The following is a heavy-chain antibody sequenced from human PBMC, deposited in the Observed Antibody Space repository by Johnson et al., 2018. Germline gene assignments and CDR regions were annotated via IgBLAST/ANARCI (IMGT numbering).Heavy chain of an antibody. CDR1: GFTVSSNY. V-gene: IGHV3-66*02. Sequence: VQLVQSGGGVVQPGGSLRLSCAASGFTVSSNYMSWVRQAPGKGLEWVSVIYSGGSTYYADSVKGRFTISRDNSKNPRYLQMNSLRAEDTAVYYCARDWLGGFVSSGDYPEYFQHWGQGTRVTVAS. CDR2: IYSGGST. CDR3: ARDWLGGFVSSGDYPEYFQH. J-gene: IGHJ1*01. D-gene: IGHD3-22*01.